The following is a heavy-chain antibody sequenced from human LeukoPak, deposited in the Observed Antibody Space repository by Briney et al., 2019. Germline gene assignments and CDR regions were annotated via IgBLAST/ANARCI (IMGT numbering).Heavy chain of an antibody. J-gene: IGHJ6*02. D-gene: IGHD4-17*01. CDR2: IIPILGIA. Sequence: SVKVSCKASGGTFSSYAISWVRQAPGQGLEWMGRIIPILGIANYAQKFQGRVTITADKSTSTAYMELSSLRSEDTAVYYCARALEDYGDANYYYGMDVWGQGTTVNVSS. CDR1: GGTFSSYA. V-gene: IGHV1-69*04. CDR3: ARALEDYGDANYYYGMDV.